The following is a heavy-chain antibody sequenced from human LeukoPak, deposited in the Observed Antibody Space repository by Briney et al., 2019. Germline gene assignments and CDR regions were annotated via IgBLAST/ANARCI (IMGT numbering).Heavy chain of an antibody. D-gene: IGHD5-24*01. J-gene: IGHJ3*02. CDR2: IYYSGST. CDR3: ARGLLDGYTHPAAFDI. CDR1: GGSISSYY. V-gene: IGHV4-59*01. Sequence: SETLSLTCTVAGGSISSYYWSWIRQPPGKGLEWIGYIYYSGSTNYNPSLKSRVTISVDTSKNQFSLKLSSVTAADTAVYYCARGLLDGYTHPAAFDIWGQGTMVTVSS.